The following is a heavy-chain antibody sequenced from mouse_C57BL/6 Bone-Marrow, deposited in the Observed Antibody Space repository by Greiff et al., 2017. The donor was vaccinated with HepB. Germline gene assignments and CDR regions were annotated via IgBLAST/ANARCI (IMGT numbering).Heavy chain of an antibody. Sequence: QVQLQQSGAELVKPGASVKMSCKASGYTFTSYWITWVKQRPGQGLEWIGDIYPGSGSTNYNEKFKSKATLTVDTSSSTAYMQLSSLTSEDSAVYYCARRRSYGSSSYFDVWGTGTTVTVAS. CDR1: GYTFTSYW. CDR2: IYPGSGST. V-gene: IGHV1-55*01. CDR3: ARRRSYGSSSYFDV. D-gene: IGHD1-1*01. J-gene: IGHJ1*03.